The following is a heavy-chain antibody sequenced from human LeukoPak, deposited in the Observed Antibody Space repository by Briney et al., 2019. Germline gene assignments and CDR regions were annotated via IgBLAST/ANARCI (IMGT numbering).Heavy chain of an antibody. D-gene: IGHD6-19*01. J-gene: IGHJ4*02. CDR3: APSTGGQWLWY. Sequence: SVKVSCKASGGTFSSYAISWVRQAPGQGLEWMGGIIPIFGTANYAQKFQGRVTITADESTSTAYMELNSLRAEDTAVYYCAPSTGGQWLWYWGQGTLVTVSS. CDR2: IIPIFGTA. V-gene: IGHV1-69*13. CDR1: GGTFSSYA.